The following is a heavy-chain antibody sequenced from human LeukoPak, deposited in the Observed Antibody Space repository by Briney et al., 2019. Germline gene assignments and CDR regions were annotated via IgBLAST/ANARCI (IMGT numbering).Heavy chain of an antibody. CDR1: GFTFDDYA. CDR2: ISWNSGYI. Sequence: GRSLRLSCAASGFTFDDYAMHWVRQAPGKGLEWVSGISWNSGYIGYADSVKGRFTISRDNAKNSLYLQMNSLRPEDTALYYCAKDLKYSSRYFDYWGQGTLVTVSS. V-gene: IGHV3-9*01. J-gene: IGHJ4*02. CDR3: AKDLKYSSRYFDY. D-gene: IGHD6-13*01.